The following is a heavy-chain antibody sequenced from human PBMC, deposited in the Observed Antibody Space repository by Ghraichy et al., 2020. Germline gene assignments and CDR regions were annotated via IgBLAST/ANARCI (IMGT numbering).Heavy chain of an antibody. J-gene: IGHJ5*02. CDR1: GGSISSSNW. Sequence: SETLSLTCAVSGGSISSSNWWSWVRQPPGKGLEWIGEIYHSGSTNYNPSLKSRVTISVDKSKNQFSLKLSSVTAADTAVYYCASSGYSYGDRLFDPWGQGTLVTVSS. D-gene: IGHD5-18*01. CDR2: IYHSGST. CDR3: ASSGYSYGDRLFDP. V-gene: IGHV4-4*02.